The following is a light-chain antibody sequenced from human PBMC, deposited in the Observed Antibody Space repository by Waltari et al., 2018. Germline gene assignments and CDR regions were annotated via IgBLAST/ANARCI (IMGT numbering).Light chain of an antibody. Sequence: DVQMTQSPSTLSAVVGERVSLTCRASQSVNMWLAWYQQKPGKAPRLLIYKTSTLESGVPSRFSGSGSGTDFTLTISGLQPDDFATYFCQQYNSSPWTFGQGTKLDI. CDR2: KTS. CDR1: QSVNMW. J-gene: IGKJ1*01. CDR3: QQYNSSPWT. V-gene: IGKV1-5*03.